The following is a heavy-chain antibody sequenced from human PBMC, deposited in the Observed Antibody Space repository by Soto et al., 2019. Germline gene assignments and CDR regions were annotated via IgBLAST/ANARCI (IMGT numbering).Heavy chain of an antibody. J-gene: IGHJ4*02. CDR3: ATLRDNYYDSTLDY. CDR2: IIPIFGTA. D-gene: IGHD3-22*01. V-gene: IGHV1-69*12. Sequence: QVQLVQSGAEVKKPGSSVKVSCKASGGTFSSYDISWVRQAPEQGLEWMGGIIPIFGTANYAQKFQGRVTITADESTSTAYMELSSLRSEDTAVYYCATLRDNYYDSTLDYWGQGTLVTVSS. CDR1: GGTFSSYD.